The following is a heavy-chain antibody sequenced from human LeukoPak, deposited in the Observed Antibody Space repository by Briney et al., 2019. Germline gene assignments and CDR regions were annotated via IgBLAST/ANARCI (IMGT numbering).Heavy chain of an antibody. J-gene: IGHJ6*03. Sequence: SETLSLTCTVSGGSISSYYWSWIRQPPGKGLEWIGYIYTSGSTNYNPSLKSRVTISVDTSKNQFSLKLSSVTAADTAVYYCASRIAAAGTHFSYYYYYMDVLGKGTTVTVSS. D-gene: IGHD6-13*01. V-gene: IGHV4-4*09. CDR3: ASRIAAAGTHFSYYYYYMDV. CDR1: GGSISSYY. CDR2: IYTSGST.